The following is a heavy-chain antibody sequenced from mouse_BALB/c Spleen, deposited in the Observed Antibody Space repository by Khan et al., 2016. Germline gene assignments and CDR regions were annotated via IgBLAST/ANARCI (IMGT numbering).Heavy chain of an antibody. CDR3: ARDVDY. V-gene: IGHV1-7*01. J-gene: IGHJ2*01. CDR2: INPTTGYI. CDR1: GYTFTTYW. Sequence: QVQLQQSGAELAKPGASVKMSCKASGYTFTTYWMHWVKQRPGQGLEWIGYINPTTGYIAYNQTFKDKATLTTDKSSSTAYLQLSSLTSEDSAGDYCARDVDYWGQGTNLTVSS.